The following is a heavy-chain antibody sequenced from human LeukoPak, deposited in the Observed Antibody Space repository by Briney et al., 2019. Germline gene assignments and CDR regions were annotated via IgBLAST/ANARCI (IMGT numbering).Heavy chain of an antibody. CDR2: IKSKTDGGTT. CDR1: GFTFSNAW. CDR3: TTDQEGYCSGGSCYFFSDAFDI. Sequence: GGSLRLSCAASGFTFSNAWMSWVRQAPGKGLEWVGRIKSKTDGGTTDYAAPVKGRFTISRDDSKNTLYLQMNSLKTEDTAVYYCTTDQEGYCSGGSCYFFSDAFDIWGQGTMVTVSS. D-gene: IGHD2-15*01. J-gene: IGHJ3*02. V-gene: IGHV3-15*01.